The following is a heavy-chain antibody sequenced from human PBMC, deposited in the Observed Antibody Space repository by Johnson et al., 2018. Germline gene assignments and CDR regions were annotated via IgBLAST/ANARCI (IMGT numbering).Heavy chain of an antibody. CDR3: AKEGHYYDSSGYYYVEYFQR. CDR1: GFTFSSYA. V-gene: IGHV3-23*04. D-gene: IGHD3-22*01. J-gene: IGHJ1*01. CDR2: ISGSGGST. Sequence: EVQLVETGGGLVQPGGSLRLSCAASGFTFSSYAMTWVRQAPGKGLEWVSAISGSGGSTYYADSVKGRFTISRDNSKNTLYLQMNSLRAEDTAVYYCAKEGHYYDSSGYYYVEYFQRWGQGTLVTVSS.